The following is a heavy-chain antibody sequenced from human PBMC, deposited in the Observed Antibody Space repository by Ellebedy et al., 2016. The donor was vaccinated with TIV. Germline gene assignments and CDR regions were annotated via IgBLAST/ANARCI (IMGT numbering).Heavy chain of an antibody. J-gene: IGHJ4*02. CDR1: GFTFSSYA. CDR2: INNDAGT. V-gene: IGHV3-23*01. D-gene: IGHD4-17*01. CDR3: AKDSPTYGGPDFDY. Sequence: GESLKISCAASGFTFSSYAMSWVRQAPGQGLDWVSTINNDAGTYYADSVKGRVTISRDNSKNTLYLQMNSLRGEDTGIYYCAKDSPTYGGPDFDYWGQGTLVTVSS.